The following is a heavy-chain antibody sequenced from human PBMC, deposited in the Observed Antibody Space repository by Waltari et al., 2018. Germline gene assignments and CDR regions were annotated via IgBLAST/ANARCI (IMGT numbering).Heavy chain of an antibody. CDR2: VSAESTNK. V-gene: IGHV3-30-3*01. D-gene: IGHD1-7*01. Sequence: QVQLVESGGGVVQPGKSLRLSCAASGFIFSRYAMHWVRQAPGRGMEWLAVVSAESTNKDYADSVKGRFTSSSDNSDNTLHLQMNSLSTEDTAAYYCARTTRTGTTFFLGPLDPWGQGTLVTVSS. CDR3: ARTTRTGTTFFLGPLDP. CDR1: GFIFSRYA. J-gene: IGHJ5*02.